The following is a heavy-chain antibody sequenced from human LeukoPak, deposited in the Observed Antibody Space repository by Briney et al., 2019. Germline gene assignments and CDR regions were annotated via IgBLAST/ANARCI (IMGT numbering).Heavy chain of an antibody. Sequence: PGGSLRLSCAPSGFTVSSNYMSWVRQAPGKGLEWVSAISGSGGSTYYADSVKGRFTISRDNSKNTLYLQMNSLRAEDTAVYYCAKRATDYGDFLDYWGQGTLVTVSS. CDR3: AKRATDYGDFLDY. V-gene: IGHV3-23*01. CDR1: GFTVSSNY. D-gene: IGHD4-17*01. CDR2: ISGSGGST. J-gene: IGHJ4*02.